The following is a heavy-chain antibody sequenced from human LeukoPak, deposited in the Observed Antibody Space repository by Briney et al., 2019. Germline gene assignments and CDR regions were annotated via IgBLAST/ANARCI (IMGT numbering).Heavy chain of an antibody. V-gene: IGHV5-51*01. CDR3: ARLLTPDWFDP. CDR1: GYSFTNYW. Sequence: PGASLQISCKSSGYSFTNYWIGWVRPLPRKALEWMAIIYPGDSDTRYNPSFRGQVTISADKTITTAYLQWSSLKASDNAMYYCARLLTPDWFDPWGQGTLVTVSS. J-gene: IGHJ5*02. D-gene: IGHD3-16*01. CDR2: IYPGDSDT.